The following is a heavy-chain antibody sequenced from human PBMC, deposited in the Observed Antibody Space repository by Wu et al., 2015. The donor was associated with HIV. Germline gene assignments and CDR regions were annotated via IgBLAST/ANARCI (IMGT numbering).Heavy chain of an antibody. V-gene: IGHV4-59*01. Sequence: QVQLQEWAQDWCSLRRPCPSTAVSLVATSVILLELDPPVPRERIGVDWIFYYAGTTTYNPSLKSRVIISVDRSKNYFSLQMKSVTHADTGVYYCARGGFLGVNYGLDVWGQGTTVTVSS. D-gene: IGHD3-3*01. CDR2: YYAGTT. CDR3: ARGGFLGVNYGLDV. J-gene: IGHJ6*02. CDR1: VATSVIL.